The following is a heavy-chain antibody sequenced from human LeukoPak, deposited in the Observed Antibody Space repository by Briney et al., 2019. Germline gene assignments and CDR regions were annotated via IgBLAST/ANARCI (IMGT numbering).Heavy chain of an antibody. J-gene: IGHJ4*02. V-gene: IGHV4-38-2*02. CDR1: GYSISSGYY. CDR3: ARDPYYGSNPYYFDY. CDR2: IYHSGST. D-gene: IGHD3-10*01. Sequence: SETLSLTCTVSGYSISSGYYWGWIRQPPGKGLEWIGRIYHSGSTYYNPSLKSRVTISLDTSKNQFSLKLSSVTAADTAVYYCARDPYYGSNPYYFDYWGQGTLVTVSS.